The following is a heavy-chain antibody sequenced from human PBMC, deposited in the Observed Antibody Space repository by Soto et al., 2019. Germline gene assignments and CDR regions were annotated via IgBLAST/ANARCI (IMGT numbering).Heavy chain of an antibody. CDR3: ASSHAGAHITAAVH. CDR2: VYHSGST. V-gene: IGHV4-30-2*01. D-gene: IGHD6-13*01. J-gene: IGHJ4*02. Sequence: QLQLQESGSGLVKPSQTLSLTCAVSGGSISSSGYSWRWIRQPPGKGLEWVGYVYHSGSTYYNPSLKSRVTISVDRSKNQFSLKLSSVTAADTAVYYCASSHAGAHITAAVHWGQGTLVTVSS. CDR1: GGSISSSGYS.